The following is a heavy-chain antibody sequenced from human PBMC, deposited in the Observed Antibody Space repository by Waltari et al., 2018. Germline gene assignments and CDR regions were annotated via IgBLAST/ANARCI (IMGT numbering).Heavy chain of an antibody. V-gene: IGHV4-38-2*02. J-gene: IGHJ4*02. D-gene: IGHD1-26*01. CDR3: AREDYRGNYPFHY. CDR2: IYHSGST. Sequence: QVQLQESGPGLVKPSETLSLTCTVPGYSIYSGYYWGWIRQPPGKGLEWIGSIYHSGSTNYNPSLKSRATISVDTSRNHFSLKLSSVTAADTAVYYCAREDYRGNYPFHYWGQGTLVTVSS. CDR1: GYSIYSGYY.